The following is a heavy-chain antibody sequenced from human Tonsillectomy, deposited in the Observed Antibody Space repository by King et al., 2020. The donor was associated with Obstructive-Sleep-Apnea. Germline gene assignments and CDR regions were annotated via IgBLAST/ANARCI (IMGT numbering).Heavy chain of an antibody. CDR1: GFSVSRNY. CDR2: IYIGGST. J-gene: IGHJ6*02. Sequence: VQLVESGGGLVQPGGSLRLSCAASGFSVSRNYMTWVRPAPGKGLEWVSVIYIGGSTEYANPVKGRLTISRDNSKNTLYLQMNGLRAEDTAVYYCATSSGYYFTEYGMDVWGQGTTVTVSS. V-gene: IGHV3-66*01. D-gene: IGHD3-22*01. CDR3: ATSSGYYFTEYGMDV.